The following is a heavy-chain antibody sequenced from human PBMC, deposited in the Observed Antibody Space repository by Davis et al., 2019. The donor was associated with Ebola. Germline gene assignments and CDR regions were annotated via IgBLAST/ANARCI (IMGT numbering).Heavy chain of an antibody. CDR1: GYTFTAYY. J-gene: IGHJ4*02. Sequence: AASVKVSCKVSGYTFTAYYLHWVRQAPGQGLEWMGRINPNSGVTNYAQKFQGRVTMTRDTSISTSYMELRRLRSDDTAVYYCARASSDYWGQGTLVTVSS. CDR3: ARASSDY. V-gene: IGHV1-2*06. CDR2: INPNSGVT.